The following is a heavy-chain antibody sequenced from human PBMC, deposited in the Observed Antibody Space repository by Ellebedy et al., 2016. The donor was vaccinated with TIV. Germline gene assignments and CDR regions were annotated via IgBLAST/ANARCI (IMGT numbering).Heavy chain of an antibody. J-gene: IGHJ6*02. V-gene: IGHV1-18*04. CDR1: SYTFTSYG. CDR2: ISAYNGNT. Sequence: ASVKVSXKASSYTFTSYGISWVRQAPGQGLEWMGWISAYNGNTNYAQKLQGRVTMTTDTSTSTAYMELSSLRSEDTAVYYCARDAEREAMVRGGRDYYYGMDVWGQGTTVTVSS. CDR3: ARDAEREAMVRGGRDYYYGMDV. D-gene: IGHD3-10*01.